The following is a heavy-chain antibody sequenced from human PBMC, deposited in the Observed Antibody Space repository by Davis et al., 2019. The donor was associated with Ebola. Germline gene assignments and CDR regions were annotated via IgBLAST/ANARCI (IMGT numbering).Heavy chain of an antibody. J-gene: IGHJ6*02. CDR3: ANCLAAAGNYYYYYGMDV. V-gene: IGHV3-30*02. Sequence: PGGSLRLSCADSVITFSSYGMHWVRQAPGKGLEWVAFIRYDGSNKYYADSVKGRFTISRDNSKNTLYLQMNSLRAEDTAVYYCANCLAAAGNYYYYYGMDVWGQGTTVTVSS. CDR2: IRYDGSNK. CDR1: VITFSSYG. D-gene: IGHD6-13*01.